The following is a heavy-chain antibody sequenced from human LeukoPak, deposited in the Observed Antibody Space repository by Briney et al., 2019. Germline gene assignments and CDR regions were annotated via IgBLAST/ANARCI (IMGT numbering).Heavy chain of an antibody. CDR2: ISRSGSNK. Sequence: GGSLRPSCAASGFTFSSYEMNWVRQAPGKGLEWVSSISRSGSNKHYADSVKGRSTISRDNGKNSLYLQMNSLRAEDTAVYYCARDFGSTTVAPDYFDYWGQGTLVTVSS. CDR3: ARDFGSTTVAPDYFDY. CDR1: GFTFSSYE. D-gene: IGHD4-17*01. J-gene: IGHJ4*02. V-gene: IGHV3-48*03.